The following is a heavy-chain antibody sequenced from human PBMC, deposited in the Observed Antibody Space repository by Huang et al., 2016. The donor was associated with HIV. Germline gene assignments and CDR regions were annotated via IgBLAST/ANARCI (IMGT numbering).Heavy chain of an antibody. V-gene: IGHV1-8*03. Sequence: QVQLVQSGAEVKKPGASVKVSCKASGFNFNNYDLNWVRQASGQGLEGMGWMNPKRGNTGYAQKFQGRVTSTRNTSITTAYMELRSLRSEDTAVYYCARARGFLYDSTGYYSRYYFDSWGQGTLVTISS. D-gene: IGHD3-22*01. J-gene: IGHJ4*02. CDR3: ARARGFLYDSTGYYSRYYFDS. CDR1: GFNFNNYD. CDR2: MNPKRGNT.